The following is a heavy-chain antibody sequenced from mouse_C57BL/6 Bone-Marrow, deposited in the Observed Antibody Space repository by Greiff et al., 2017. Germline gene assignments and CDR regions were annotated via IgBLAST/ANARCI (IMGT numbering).Heavy chain of an antibody. Sequence: VQLQQSGAELARPGASVKLSCKASGYTFTSYGISWVKQRPGQGLEWIGEIYPRSGNTYYNEKFKGKATLTADKSSSTAYMELRSLTSEDSAVYFCARSTNYFDYWGQGTTLTVSS. V-gene: IGHV1-81*01. J-gene: IGHJ2*01. CDR2: IYPRSGNT. CDR1: GYTFTSYG. CDR3: ARSTNYFDY.